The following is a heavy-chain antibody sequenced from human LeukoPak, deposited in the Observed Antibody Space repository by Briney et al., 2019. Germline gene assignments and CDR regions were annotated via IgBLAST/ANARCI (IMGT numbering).Heavy chain of an antibody. D-gene: IGHD5-18*01. V-gene: IGHV1-18*01. Sequence: ASVKVSCKASGYTFTSYGISWVRQAPGQGLEWMGWISAYNGNTNYAQKLQGRVTMTTDTSTSTAYMERRSLRSDDTAVYYCARDRIQLWLMNNWFDPWGQGTLVTVSS. J-gene: IGHJ5*02. CDR1: GYTFTSYG. CDR3: ARDRIQLWLMNNWFDP. CDR2: ISAYNGNT.